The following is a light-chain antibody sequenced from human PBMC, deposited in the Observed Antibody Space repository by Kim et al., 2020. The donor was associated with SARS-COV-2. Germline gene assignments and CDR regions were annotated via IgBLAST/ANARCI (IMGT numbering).Light chain of an antibody. CDR2: NND. CDR3: SSWDDTLDGWV. J-gene: IGLJ3*02. CDR1: SSNIGSNK. V-gene: IGLV1-44*01. Sequence: QSVLTQPPSASGTPGQSVTISCSGSSSNIGSNKVNWYQQLPGAAPKLLIYNNDQWPSGVPDRFSGSKSGTSASLAISGLQSEDEADYYCSSWDDTLDGWVFGGGTQLTVL.